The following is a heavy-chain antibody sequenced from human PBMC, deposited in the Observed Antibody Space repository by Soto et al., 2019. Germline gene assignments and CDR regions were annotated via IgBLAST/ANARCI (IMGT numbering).Heavy chain of an antibody. D-gene: IGHD3-10*01. CDR3: ARERMVRGVGNGMDV. CDR2: ISSMSSYI. CDR1: AFTFSSYS. J-gene: IGHJ6*02. V-gene: IGHV3-21*01. Sequence: PGGSLRLSCAASAFTFSSYSMNWVRQAPGKGLEWVSSISSMSSYIYYADSVKGRFTISRDNAKKSLYLQMNSLRAEDTAVYYCARERMVRGVGNGMDVWGQGTTVTVSS.